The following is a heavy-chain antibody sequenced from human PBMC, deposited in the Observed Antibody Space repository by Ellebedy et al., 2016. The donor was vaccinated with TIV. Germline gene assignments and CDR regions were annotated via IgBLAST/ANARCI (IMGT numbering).Heavy chain of an antibody. V-gene: IGHV1-3*01. CDR3: ARVRTAMGYYFDY. D-gene: IGHD5-18*01. CDR1: GYTFTSYA. Sequence: ASVKVSXXASGYTFTSYAMHWVRQAPGQRLEWMGWINAGNGNTKYSQKFQGRVTITADESTSTAYMELSSLRSEDTAVYYCARVRTAMGYYFDYWGQGTLVTVSS. J-gene: IGHJ4*02. CDR2: INAGNGNT.